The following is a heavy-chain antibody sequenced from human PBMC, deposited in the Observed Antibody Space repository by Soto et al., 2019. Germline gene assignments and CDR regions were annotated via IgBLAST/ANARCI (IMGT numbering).Heavy chain of an antibody. CDR1: GFTFSMYW. V-gene: IGHV3-7*01. Sequence: PGGSLRLSCAASGFTFSMYWMSWVRQAPGKGLECVAKIKQDGSEEYYVDSVKGRFTISRDNAENSLYLQMNSLRAEDTAVYYCARDWATNSGSYEPFFDYWGQGTLVTVSS. J-gene: IGHJ4*02. CDR3: ARDWATNSGSYEPFFDY. D-gene: IGHD1-26*01. CDR2: IKQDGSEE.